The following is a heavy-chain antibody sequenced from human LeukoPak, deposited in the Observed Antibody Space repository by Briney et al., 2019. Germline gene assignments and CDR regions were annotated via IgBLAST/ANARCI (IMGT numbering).Heavy chain of an antibody. D-gene: IGHD3-22*01. J-gene: IGHJ5*02. Sequence: PGGSLRLSCAASGFTFSSYGMSWVRQTPGKGQEWVSGIGGSGSSTYYADSVKGRFTISRDNSKNTLYLQMSSLRAEDTAVYYSAKEITMIVVGRFGPWGQGTLVTVSS. V-gene: IGHV3-23*01. CDR3: AKEITMIVVGRFGP. CDR2: IGGSGSST. CDR1: GFTFSSYG.